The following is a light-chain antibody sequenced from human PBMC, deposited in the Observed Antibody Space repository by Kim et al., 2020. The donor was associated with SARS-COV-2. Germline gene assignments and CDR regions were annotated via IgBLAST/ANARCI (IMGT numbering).Light chain of an antibody. V-gene: IGKV2-30*01. J-gene: IGKJ4*01. CDR1: QSLVYSDGNTY. CDR3: MQGTRWDFT. Sequence: VVMTQSPLPLPVTLGQTASISCRSSQSLVYSDGNTYLNWFQQRPGQSPRRLIYEVSNRDSGVPDRFSGDGSGADFTLKISREGAEDGAFKYCMQGTRWDFTCGGGTKLEI. CDR2: EVS.